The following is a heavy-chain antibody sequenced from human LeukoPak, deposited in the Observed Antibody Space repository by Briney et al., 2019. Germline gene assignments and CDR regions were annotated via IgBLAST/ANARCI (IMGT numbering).Heavy chain of an antibody. CDR3: ERQEYCSGGSCYTWFDP. CDR2: IYPADSDI. J-gene: IGHJ5*02. V-gene: IGHV5-51*07. D-gene: IGHD2-15*01. CDR1: GYSINNCW. Sequence: GESLKISCKGSGYSINNCWIGWVHQMPGKGLEWMGIIYPADSDIRYSPSFQGQVTISADKSISTAYLQWSSLKASDTAMYYCERQEYCSGGSCYTWFDPWGQGTLVIVSS.